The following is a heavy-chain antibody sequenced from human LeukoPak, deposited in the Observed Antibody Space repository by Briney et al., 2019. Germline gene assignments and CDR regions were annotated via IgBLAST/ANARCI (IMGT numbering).Heavy chain of an antibody. V-gene: IGHV3-48*02. CDR3: ARKMLGATAYNMDV. CDR1: GFTFSTFS. CDR2: IGGSSSTI. J-gene: IGHJ6*02. Sequence: GGSLRLSCAASGFTFSTFSMNWVRQAPGKGLEWVSYIGGSSSTIYYADSVKGRFTISRDNAKNSLYLQMNSLRDEDTAVYYCARKMLGATAYNMDVWGQGTTVTVSS. D-gene: IGHD3-10*02.